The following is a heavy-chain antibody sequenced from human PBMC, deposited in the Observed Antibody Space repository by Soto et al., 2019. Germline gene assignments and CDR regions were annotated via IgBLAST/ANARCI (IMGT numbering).Heavy chain of an antibody. CDR2: IWYDGSNK. V-gene: IGHV3-33*01. J-gene: IGHJ4*02. CDR3: ARGKLRFLEWYTYYFDY. CDR1: GFTFSSYG. Sequence: GESLKISCAASGFTFSSYGMHWVRQAPGKGLEWVAVIWYDGSNKYYADSVKGRFTISRDNSKNTLYLQMNSLRAEDTAVYYCARGKLRFLEWYTYYFDYWGQGTLVTVSS. D-gene: IGHD3-3*01.